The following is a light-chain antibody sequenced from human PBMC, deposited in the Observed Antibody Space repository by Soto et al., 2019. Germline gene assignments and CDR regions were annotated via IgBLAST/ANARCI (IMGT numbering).Light chain of an antibody. CDR2: EVS. J-gene: IGLJ2*01. CDR1: SSDVGAYDY. Sequence: QSALTQPASVSGSPGQSITISCTGTSSDVGAYDYVSWYQHHPGKAPKLMIYEVSNRPSGVSNRFSGSKSGNTASLTISGLQADDETDYYCTSYTSSGTVVFGGGTKLTVL. V-gene: IGLV2-14*01. CDR3: TSYTSSGTVV.